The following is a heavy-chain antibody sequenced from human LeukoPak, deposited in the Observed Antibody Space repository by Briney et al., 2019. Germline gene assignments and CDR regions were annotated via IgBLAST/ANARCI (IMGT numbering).Heavy chain of an antibody. J-gene: IGHJ6*03. CDR3: ARAYSGYDSDYFYYYMDV. Sequence: SETLSLTCTVSGYSISSGYYWAWIRQPPGKGLEWIGNIYHSGSTNYNPSLKSRVTISVDTSKNQFSLKLTSVTAADTAVYFCARAYSGYDSDYFYYYMDVWGKGTPVTVSS. CDR2: IYHSGST. D-gene: IGHD5-12*01. CDR1: GYSISSGYY. V-gene: IGHV4-38-2*02.